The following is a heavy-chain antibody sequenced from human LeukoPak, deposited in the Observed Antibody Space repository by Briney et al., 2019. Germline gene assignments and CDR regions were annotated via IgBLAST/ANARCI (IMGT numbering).Heavy chain of an antibody. D-gene: IGHD1-20*01. CDR3: ARDRYNWNDASDAFDI. V-gene: IGHV4-59*01. Sequence: SETLSLTCTVSGGSISSYYWSWIRQPPGKGLEWIGYIYYSGSTNYNPSLKSRVTISVDTSKNQFSLKLSSVTAADTAVCYCARDRYNWNDASDAFDIWGQGTMVTVSS. J-gene: IGHJ3*02. CDR2: IYYSGST. CDR1: GGSISSYY.